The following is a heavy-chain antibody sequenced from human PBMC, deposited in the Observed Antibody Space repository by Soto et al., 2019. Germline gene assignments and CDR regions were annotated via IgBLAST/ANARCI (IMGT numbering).Heavy chain of an antibody. J-gene: IGHJ5*02. CDR3: LISIGGWGTFGP. Sequence: QVRLKHSGPGRVKPSATLSLTCSVSGVSISGGSYYWGGFAQPRGKGRGGVGCMRYRGGTYYNPSVTIRVFISVDMSKNQAYLKLTAVTAADTAVYCCLISIGGWGTFGPCGMGTLVTVSS. CDR1: GVSISGGSYY. D-gene: IGHD3-3*01. CDR2: MRYRGGT. V-gene: IGHV4-39*01.